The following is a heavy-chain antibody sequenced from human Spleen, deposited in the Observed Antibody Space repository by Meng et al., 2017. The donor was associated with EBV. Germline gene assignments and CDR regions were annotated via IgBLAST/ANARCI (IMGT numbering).Heavy chain of an antibody. CDR2: ISPYNGNT. D-gene: IGHD3-10*01. CDR3: ARESGRGYTPDF. CDR1: GYIFKNYG. V-gene: IGHV1-18*01. J-gene: IGHJ4*02. Sequence: QVQMVQSGAEVKEPGASVKVSCKASGYIFKNYGISWVRQAPGQGLEWMGWISPYNGNTNSAQKFQGRVIMTTDTSRSTAYMELRSLTSDDTAVYYCARESGRGYTPDFWGQGTLVTVSS.